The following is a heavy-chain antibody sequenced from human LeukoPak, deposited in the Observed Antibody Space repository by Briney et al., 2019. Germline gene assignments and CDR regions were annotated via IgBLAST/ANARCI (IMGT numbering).Heavy chain of an antibody. CDR2: INGSGGST. CDR3: AKYTQPAVTSYFDY. CDR1: GFTFSSYA. D-gene: IGHD4-11*01. J-gene: IGHJ4*02. Sequence: GGSLTLSCAASGFTFSSYAMSWVRQAPGKGLEWVSAINGSGGSTYYPDSVKGRFTISRDNSKNTLYLQMNSLRAEDTAVYYCAKYTQPAVTSYFDYWGQGTLVTVSS. V-gene: IGHV3-23*01.